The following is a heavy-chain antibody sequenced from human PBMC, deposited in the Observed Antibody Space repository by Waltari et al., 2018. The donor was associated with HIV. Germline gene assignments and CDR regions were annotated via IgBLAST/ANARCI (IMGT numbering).Heavy chain of an antibody. CDR2: IYYTGNT. D-gene: IGHD2-2*01. V-gene: IGHV4-31*02. CDR3: ARYCTSTSCYRGAFDI. Sequence: PGKGLEWIGYIYYTGNTYYNPSLKSRITISVDTSKNQLSLNLTSVTAADTAVYYCARYCTSTSCYRGAFDIWGQGTLVTVSS. J-gene: IGHJ3*02.